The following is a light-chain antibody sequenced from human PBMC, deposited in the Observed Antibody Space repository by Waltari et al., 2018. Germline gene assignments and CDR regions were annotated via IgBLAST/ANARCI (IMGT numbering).Light chain of an antibody. Sequence: QSALTPPAPVSGSPGQSITISCTGTSSDTGGYNYVSWYQQHPGKAPKVMIYDVIKRPSGVSNRFSGSKSGNTASLTISGLQADDEADYYCTSYESGGTWVFGGGTKVTV. CDR2: DVI. V-gene: IGLV2-14*03. J-gene: IGLJ3*02. CDR3: TSYESGGTWV. CDR1: SSDTGGYNY.